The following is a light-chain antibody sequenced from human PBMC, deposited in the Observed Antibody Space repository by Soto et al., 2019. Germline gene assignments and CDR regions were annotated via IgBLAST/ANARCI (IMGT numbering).Light chain of an antibody. V-gene: IGKV3-15*01. J-gene: IGKJ1*01. Sequence: EKVMTQSPFTLSVSPGERATLSCRASQSVRSNLAWYQQKPGQAPRLLIYGATTRATGIPARFSGSGSGTEFTLTISSLQSEDFAVYYCQQYNDWWTFGQGTKVDIK. CDR3: QQYNDWWT. CDR2: GAT. CDR1: QSVRSN.